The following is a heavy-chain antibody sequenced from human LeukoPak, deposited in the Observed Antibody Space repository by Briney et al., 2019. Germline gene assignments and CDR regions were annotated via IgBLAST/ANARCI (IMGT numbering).Heavy chain of an antibody. CDR3: ARWRRVYSRYYCFDY. J-gene: IGHJ4*02. V-gene: IGHV4-34*01. CDR1: GGSFSGYY. D-gene: IGHD6-13*01. CDR2: INHSGST. Sequence: SETLSLTCAVYGGSFSGYYWSWIRQPPGKGLEWIGEINHSGSTNYNPSLKSRVTISVDTSKNQFSLKLSSVTAADTAVYYCARWRRVYSRYYCFDYWGQGTLVTVSS.